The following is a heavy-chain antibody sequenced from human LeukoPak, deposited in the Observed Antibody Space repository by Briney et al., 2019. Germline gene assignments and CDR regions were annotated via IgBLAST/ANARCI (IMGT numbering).Heavy chain of an antibody. J-gene: IGHJ4*02. Sequence: ASVKVSCKDSRGTFSSYAISWVRQAPGQGRECMGKIIPIHGIRHYAQKFQGRVTITADKSTSTAYMELSSLRSADTAVYYCARDGSYSSGWYSVDYWGQGTLAGVSS. V-gene: IGHV1-69*04. CDR3: ARDGSYSSGWYSVDY. CDR1: RGTFSSYA. CDR2: IIPIHGIR. D-gene: IGHD6-19*01.